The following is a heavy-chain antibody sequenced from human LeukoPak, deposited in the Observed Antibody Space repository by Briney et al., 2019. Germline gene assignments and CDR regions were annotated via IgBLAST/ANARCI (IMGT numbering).Heavy chain of an antibody. Sequence: SETLSLTCAVYGGSISGYYWSWIRQPPGKGLEWIAEIHHSGSANYNPSLKSRVTISIDTSKNQFSLKLSSVTAADTAVYYCARVEAAAGINYWGQGTLVTVSS. V-gene: IGHV4-34*01. CDR3: ARVEAAAGINY. CDR1: GGSISGYY. D-gene: IGHD6-13*01. CDR2: IHHSGSA. J-gene: IGHJ4*02.